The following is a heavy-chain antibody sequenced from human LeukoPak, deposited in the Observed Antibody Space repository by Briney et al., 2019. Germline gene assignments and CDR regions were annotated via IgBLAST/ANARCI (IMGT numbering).Heavy chain of an antibody. CDR2: IYYSGST. J-gene: IGHJ4*02. Sequence: PSETLSLTCTVSVCSISIYYWIWIQQPPGKGLEWSGYIYYSGSTNYNPSLKSRVTISVDPSKNQFSLKLSSVTAADTAVYYCARVRRGGSGYLSPGYYFHYWGEGTLVTVSS. D-gene: IGHD3-22*01. CDR1: VCSISIYY. CDR3: ARVRRGGSGYLSPGYYFHY. V-gene: IGHV4-59*01.